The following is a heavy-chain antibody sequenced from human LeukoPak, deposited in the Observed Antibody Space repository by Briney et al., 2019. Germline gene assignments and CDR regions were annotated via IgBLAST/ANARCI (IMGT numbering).Heavy chain of an antibody. D-gene: IGHD3-22*01. J-gene: IGHJ4*02. CDR1: GFTFSSYG. V-gene: IGHV3-30*18. CDR3: AKDRYYDSSGYSYFDY. CDR2: ISYDGSNK. Sequence: GGSLRLSCAASGFTFSSYGMHWVRQAPGKGLEWVAVISYDGSNKYYADSVKGRFTISRDNSKNTLYLQMNSLRAEDAAVYYCAKDRYYDSSGYSYFDYWGQGTLVTVSS.